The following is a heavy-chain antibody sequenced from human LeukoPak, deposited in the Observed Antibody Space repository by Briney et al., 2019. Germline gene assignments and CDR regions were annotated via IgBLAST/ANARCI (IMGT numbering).Heavy chain of an antibody. J-gene: IGHJ4*02. Sequence: RGSLRPSCAASGFTFSSYSMNWVRQAPGKGLEWVSSISSSSSYIYYADSVKGRFTISRDNAKNSLYLQMNSLRAEDTAVYYCARGLAGRFDYWGQGTLVTVSS. CDR1: GFTFSSYS. V-gene: IGHV3-21*01. CDR3: ARGLAGRFDY. D-gene: IGHD6-13*01. CDR2: ISSSSSYI.